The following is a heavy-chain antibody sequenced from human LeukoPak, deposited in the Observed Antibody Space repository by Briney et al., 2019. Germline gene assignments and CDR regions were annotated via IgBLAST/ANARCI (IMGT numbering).Heavy chain of an antibody. J-gene: IGHJ4*02. V-gene: IGHV4-59*12. CDR1: GGSIRSYY. Sequence: SETLSLTCTVSGGSIRSYYWSWTRQPPGKGLEWIGYVHYSRSTNYNPSLKSRVTMSVDTSKNQFSLKLSSVTAADTAVYYCARDRGGSLFDYWGQGTLVTVSS. CDR2: VHYSRST. CDR3: ARDRGGSLFDY. D-gene: IGHD1-26*01.